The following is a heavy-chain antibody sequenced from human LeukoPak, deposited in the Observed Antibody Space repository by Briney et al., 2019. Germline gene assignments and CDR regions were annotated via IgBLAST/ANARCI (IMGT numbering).Heavy chain of an antibody. V-gene: IGHV3-9*01. Sequence: PGGSLRLSCAASGFTFDDYAMHWVGQAPGKGLEWGSGISWNSGNIGYADSVKGRFTISRDKATNSLYLQINSLSPEDTAFYYCAKGKRSRSWSYFDYWGEKTLVTVSS. D-gene: IGHD6-13*01. CDR1: GFTFDDYA. CDR3: AKGKRSRSWSYFDY. J-gene: IGHJ4*02. CDR2: ISWNSGNI.